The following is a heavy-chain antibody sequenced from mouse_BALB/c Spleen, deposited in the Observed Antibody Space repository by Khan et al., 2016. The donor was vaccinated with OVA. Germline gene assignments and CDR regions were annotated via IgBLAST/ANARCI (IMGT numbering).Heavy chain of an antibody. Sequence: QVQLKQSGPELVKPGASVKISCKASGYTFTAYDINWVKQRPGQGLEWIGWIYPGDGSTQYNEDFKGKATLTADRSSNTAYMQLSSLTSENSAVYVCARGGLRGVAMDYWGQGTSVSVSS. CDR1: GYTFTAYD. CDR2: IYPGDGST. V-gene: IGHV1S56*01. CDR3: ARGGLRGVAMDY. J-gene: IGHJ4*01. D-gene: IGHD2-4*01.